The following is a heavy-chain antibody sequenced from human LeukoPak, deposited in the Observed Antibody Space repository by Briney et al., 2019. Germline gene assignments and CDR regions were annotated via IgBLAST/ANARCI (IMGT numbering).Heavy chain of an antibody. CDR3: ARGYDSWSGYSFDY. V-gene: IGHV4-34*01. Sequence: SETLSLTCAVYGGSFSGYYWSWIRQPPGKGLEWIGEINHSGSTNYNPSLKSRVTISVDTSKNQFSLKLSSVTAADTAVYYCARGYDSWSGYSFDYWGQGTLVTVSS. CDR1: GGSFSGYY. CDR2: INHSGST. J-gene: IGHJ4*02. D-gene: IGHD3-3*01.